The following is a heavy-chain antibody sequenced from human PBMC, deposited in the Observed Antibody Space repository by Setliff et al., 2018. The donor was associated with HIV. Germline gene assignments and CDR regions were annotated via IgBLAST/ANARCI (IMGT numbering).Heavy chain of an antibody. CDR1: GYTFSSYW. D-gene: IGHD3-16*01. Sequence: GGSLRLSCAASGYTFSSYWMAWVRQAPGKGPEWVANIKTDGSEKFYVDSVKGRFTISRDNAKNSLYLQMNSLRAEDTALYYCARGGYYYYYYYMDVWGKGTTVTVSS. CDR3: ARGGYYYYYYYMDV. CDR2: IKTDGSEK. J-gene: IGHJ6*03. V-gene: IGHV3-7*03.